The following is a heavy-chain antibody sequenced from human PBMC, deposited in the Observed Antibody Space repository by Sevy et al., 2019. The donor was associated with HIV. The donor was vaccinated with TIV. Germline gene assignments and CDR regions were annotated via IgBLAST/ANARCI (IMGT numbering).Heavy chain of an antibody. CDR3: ARDRNSSSWYGYYYYYGMDV. V-gene: IGHV3-7*03. J-gene: IGHJ6*02. CDR1: GFTFSSYW. D-gene: IGHD6-13*01. Sequence: GGSLRLSCAASGFTFSSYWMSWVRQAPGKGLEWGANIKQDGSEKYYVDSVKGRFTISRDNAKNSLYLQMNSLRAEDTAVYYCARDRNSSSWYGYYYYYGMDVWGQGTTVTVSS. CDR2: IKQDGSEK.